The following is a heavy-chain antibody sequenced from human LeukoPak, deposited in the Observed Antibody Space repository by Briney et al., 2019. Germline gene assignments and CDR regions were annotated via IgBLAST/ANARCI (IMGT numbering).Heavy chain of an antibody. V-gene: IGHV3-43*02. CDR1: GFTFSSYE. D-gene: IGHD2-8*01. Sequence: GGSLRLSCAASGFTFSSYEMNWVRQAPGKGLEWVSLISWDGGSTYYADSVKGRFTISRDNSKNSLYLQMNSLRTEDTALYYCAKDGYCTNGVCHGYMDVWGKGTTVTVSS. J-gene: IGHJ6*03. CDR2: ISWDGGST. CDR3: AKDGYCTNGVCHGYMDV.